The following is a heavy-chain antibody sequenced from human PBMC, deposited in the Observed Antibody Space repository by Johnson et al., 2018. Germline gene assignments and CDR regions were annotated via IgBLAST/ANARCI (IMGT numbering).Heavy chain of an antibody. Sequence: EVQLVESGGGLVQXGGSLRLSCVASGFTLSNHWMPWVRQAPGKGLEWVATISDDESEKHYVDSVKGRFTISRDNAKNSLYLQMNSLRAEDTAGYYCAREWLRSGAFDIWGQGTMVTVSS. CDR1: GFTLSNHW. CDR2: ISDDESEK. D-gene: IGHD5-12*01. CDR3: AREWLRSGAFDI. V-gene: IGHV3-7*01. J-gene: IGHJ3*02.